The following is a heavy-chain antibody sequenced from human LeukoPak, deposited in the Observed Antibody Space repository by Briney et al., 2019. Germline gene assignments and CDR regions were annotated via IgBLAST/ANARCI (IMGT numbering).Heavy chain of an antibody. J-gene: IGHJ4*02. CDR1: GFTVSSNY. D-gene: IGHD2/OR15-2a*01. V-gene: IGHV3-7*05. CDR2: IKPDGSEK. CDR3: ARSSMGFFDY. Sequence: GGSPRLSCAASGFTVSSNYMSWVRQAPGRGLEGVATIKPDGSEKYYVDSVKGRFTISRDDAKNSLYLQMNSLRADDTAVYYCARSSMGFFDYWGQGTLVTVSS.